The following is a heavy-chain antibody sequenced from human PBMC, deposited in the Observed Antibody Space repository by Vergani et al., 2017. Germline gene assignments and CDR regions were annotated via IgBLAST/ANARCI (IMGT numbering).Heavy chain of an antibody. CDR1: GGSISSGGYY. J-gene: IGHJ3*02. Sequence: QVQLQESGPGLVKPSQTLSLTCTVSGGSISSGGYYWSWIRQHPGKGLEWIGYIYYSGSTYYNPSLKSRVTISVEPSKNQFSLKLSSVTAADTAVYYCAHYYDSSGYPFGGYEDAFDIWGQGTMVTVSS. V-gene: IGHV4-31*03. CDR2: IYYSGST. D-gene: IGHD3-22*01. CDR3: AHYYDSSGYPFGGYEDAFDI.